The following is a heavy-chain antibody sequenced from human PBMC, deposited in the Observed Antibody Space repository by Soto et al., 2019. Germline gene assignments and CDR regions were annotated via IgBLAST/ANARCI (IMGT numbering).Heavy chain of an antibody. Sequence: SETLSLTCTVSGGSISSYYWSWIRQPPGKGLEWIGYIYYSGSTNYNPSLKSRVTISVDTSKNQFSLKLSSVTAADTAVYYCAREIRDYDFWSGYYTTISNWFDPWGQGTLVTVS. V-gene: IGHV4-59*01. CDR3: AREIRDYDFWSGYYTTISNWFDP. D-gene: IGHD3-3*01. J-gene: IGHJ5*02. CDR1: GGSISSYY. CDR2: IYYSGST.